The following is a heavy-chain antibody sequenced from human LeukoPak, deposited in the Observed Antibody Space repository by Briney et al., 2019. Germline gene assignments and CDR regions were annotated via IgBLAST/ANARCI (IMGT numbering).Heavy chain of an antibody. V-gene: IGHV3-30*18. Sequence: GGSLRLSCVASGFIFRNYAMHWVRQAPGKGLEWVAVGSHDGRNKIYGDSVKGRFTISRDNSKNTVYLQMDNLRPEDTAVYYCAKDRDSSTWSFFDFWGQGTLVTVPS. J-gene: IGHJ4*02. D-gene: IGHD6-13*01. CDR2: GSHDGRNK. CDR1: GFIFRNYA. CDR3: AKDRDSSTWSFFDF.